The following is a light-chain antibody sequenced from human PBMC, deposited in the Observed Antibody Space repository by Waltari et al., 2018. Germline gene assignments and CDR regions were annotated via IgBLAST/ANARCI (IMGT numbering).Light chain of an antibody. CDR2: KAS. CDR1: QSVSGY. Sequence: DIQMTQSPSTLSASVGDRVTITCRASQSVSGYLAWYQQKPGKAPKRLIDKASSLENGGPSRFSGSGSGTEFTLTISSLQPDDSANYYCQQYNSFSWTFGQGTKVELK. J-gene: IGKJ1*01. V-gene: IGKV1-5*03. CDR3: QQYNSFSWT.